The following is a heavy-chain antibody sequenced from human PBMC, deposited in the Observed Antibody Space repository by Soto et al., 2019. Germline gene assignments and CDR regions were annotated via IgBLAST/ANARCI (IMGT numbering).Heavy chain of an antibody. CDR2: IYYNGNT. J-gene: IGHJ4*02. Sequence: QVQLQESGPGLVKPSETLSLTCTVSGGSISNHYWSWIRQSPGKGLEWIGYIYYNGNTNYNPSLKSRVTMSVDTSRNQNSLKLTSVTAADTAVYYCTRANWYSEYWGQGTLVTVSS. D-gene: IGHD7-27*01. CDR3: TRANWYSEY. V-gene: IGHV4-59*11. CDR1: GGSISNHY.